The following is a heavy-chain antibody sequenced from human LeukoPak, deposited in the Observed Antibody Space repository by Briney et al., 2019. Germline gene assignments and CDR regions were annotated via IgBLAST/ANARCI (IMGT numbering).Heavy chain of an antibody. V-gene: IGHV5-51*01. J-gene: IGHJ3*02. CDR2: IYPGDSDT. CDR3: ARPYTMIVENAFDI. Sequence: GESLKISCKGSGYTFTSYWIGWVRQMPGKGLEWMGIIYPGDSDTRYSPSFQGQVTTSADESISTAFLQWSSLKASDTAMYYCARPYTMIVENAFDIWGQGTMVTVSS. D-gene: IGHD3-22*01. CDR1: GYTFTSYW.